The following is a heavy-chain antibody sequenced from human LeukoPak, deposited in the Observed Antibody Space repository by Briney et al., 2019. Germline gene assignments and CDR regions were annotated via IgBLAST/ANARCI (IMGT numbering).Heavy chain of an antibody. CDR2: INHSGST. D-gene: IGHD3-10*01. CDR3: ARAKVRGSGSYYNKGWFDP. CDR1: GGSFSGYY. V-gene: IGHV4-34*01. J-gene: IGHJ5*02. Sequence: SETLSLTCAVYGGSFSGYYWSWIRQPPGKGLEWIGEINHSGSTNYNPSLKSRVTISVGTSKNQFSLKLSSVTAADTAVYYCARAKVRGSGSYYNKGWFDPWGQGTLVTVSS.